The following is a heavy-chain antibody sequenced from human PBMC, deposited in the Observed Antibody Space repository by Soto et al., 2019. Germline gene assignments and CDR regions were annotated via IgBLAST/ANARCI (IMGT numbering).Heavy chain of an antibody. CDR1: GGSIRSGGYS. J-gene: IGHJ5*02. CDR2: IYHSGST. Sequence: QLQLQESGSGLVRPSQTLSLTCTVSGGSIRSGGYSWNWIRQPPGKVLEWIGYIYHSGSTLYNPSLKSRVTISVDKSKNQFSLKLTSVTAADTAVYYCARDKLEGNWFDPWGQGTLVTVSS. V-gene: IGHV4-30-2*01. CDR3: ARDKLEGNWFDP.